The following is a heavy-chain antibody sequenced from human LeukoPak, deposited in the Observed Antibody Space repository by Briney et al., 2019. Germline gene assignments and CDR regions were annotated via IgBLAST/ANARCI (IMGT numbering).Heavy chain of an antibody. J-gene: IGHJ4*02. V-gene: IGHV1-2*02. CDR1: GYTFTGYY. CDR3: ARESLITGYFDY. Sequence: ASVKVSCKASGYTFTGYYMHWVRPAPGQGLEWMGWINPNSGGTNYAQKFQGRVTMTRDTSISTAYMELSRLRSDDTAVYYCARESLITGYFDYWGQGTLVTVSS. D-gene: IGHD1-20*01. CDR2: INPNSGGT.